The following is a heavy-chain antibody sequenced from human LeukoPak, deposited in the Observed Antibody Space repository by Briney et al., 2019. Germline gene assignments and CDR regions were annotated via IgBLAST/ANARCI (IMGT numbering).Heavy chain of an antibody. D-gene: IGHD2-15*01. J-gene: IGHJ3*02. CDR3: ARSIVVVVAATTHDAFDI. Sequence: SETLSLTCTVSGGSISSYYWSWIRQPPGKGLEWIGYIYYSGSTNYNPSLKSRVTISVDTSKNQFSLKLSSVTAADTAVYYCARSIVVVVAATTHDAFDIWGQGTMVTVSS. V-gene: IGHV4-59*08. CDR2: IYYSGST. CDR1: GGSISSYY.